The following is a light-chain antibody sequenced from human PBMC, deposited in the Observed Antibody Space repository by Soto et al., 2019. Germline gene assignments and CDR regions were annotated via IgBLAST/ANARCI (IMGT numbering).Light chain of an antibody. CDR3: QQNNNRPPYT. V-gene: IGKV3-15*01. J-gene: IGKJ2*01. CDR2: GAS. Sequence: EIVVTQSPGTLSVSPGERATLSCRASQSVSSNLAWYQQKPGQAPRLLIYGASTRATGIPARFSGSGSGTEFTLTISSLQSEDFAVYYCQQNNNRPPYTFGQGTKLEIK. CDR1: QSVSSN.